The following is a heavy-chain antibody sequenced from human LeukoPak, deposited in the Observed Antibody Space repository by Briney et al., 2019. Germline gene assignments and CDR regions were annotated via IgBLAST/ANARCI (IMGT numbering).Heavy chain of an antibody. CDR2: IGGNGDNT. V-gene: IGHV3-23*01. Sequence: GGSLRLSCAASGITFSSFAMSWVRRAPGKGLEWVSAIGGNGDNTYYADSVKGRFTISRDNSKNTLYLQMNSLRAEDTAVYYCASQYTSGWYVAFEYWGQGALVTVSS. CDR3: ASQYTSGWYVAFEY. J-gene: IGHJ4*02. CDR1: GITFSSFA. D-gene: IGHD6-19*01.